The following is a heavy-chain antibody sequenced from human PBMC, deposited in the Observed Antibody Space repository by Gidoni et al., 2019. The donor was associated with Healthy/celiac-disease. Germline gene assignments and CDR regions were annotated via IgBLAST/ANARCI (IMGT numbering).Heavy chain of an antibody. V-gene: IGHV3-30*18. CDR1: GFTFSSYG. CDR2: ISYDGSNK. CDR3: ANGRPGKYYFDY. J-gene: IGHJ4*02. D-gene: IGHD1-26*01. Sequence: QVQLVESGGGVVQPGRSLRLSCAASGFTFSSYGMHWVRQAPGKGLEWVAVISYDGSNKYYADSVKGRFTISRDNSKNTLYLQMNSLRAEDTAVYYCANGRPGKYYFDYWGQGTLVTVSS.